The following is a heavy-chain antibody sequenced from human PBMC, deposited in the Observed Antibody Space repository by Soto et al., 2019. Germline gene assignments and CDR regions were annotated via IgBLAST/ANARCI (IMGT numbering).Heavy chain of an antibody. Sequence: GGSLRLSCAASGFTFSSYSMNWVRQAPGKGLEWVSYISSSSSTIYYADSVKGRFTISRDNAKNSLYLQMNSLRAEDTAVYYCARDLDYGDYDPSGNYYYYYGMDVWGQGTMVTVSS. CDR2: ISSSSSTI. J-gene: IGHJ6*02. CDR3: ARDLDYGDYDPSGNYYYYYGMDV. D-gene: IGHD4-17*01. V-gene: IGHV3-48*04. CDR1: GFTFSSYS.